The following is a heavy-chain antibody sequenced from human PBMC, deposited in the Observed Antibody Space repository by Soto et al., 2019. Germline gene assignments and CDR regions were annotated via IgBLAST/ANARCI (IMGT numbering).Heavy chain of an antibody. V-gene: IGHV3-23*01. CDR2: ISGSAGT. Sequence: PGGSLRLSCRASGFTFITYAMTWFRQAPGKGLEWVSAISGSAGTFYATSVKGRFTISRDNSRSTVYLQMHSLRAEDSAIYYCAKEKDYDFNWGSDRFTSHYWGRGTRVTVSS. CDR1: GFTFITYA. J-gene: IGHJ4*02. CDR3: AKEKDYDFNWGSDRFTSHY. D-gene: IGHD3-16*02.